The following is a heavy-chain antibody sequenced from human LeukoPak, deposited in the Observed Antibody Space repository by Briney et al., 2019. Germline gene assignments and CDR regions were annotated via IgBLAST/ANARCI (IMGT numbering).Heavy chain of an antibody. CDR1: GFTFSNYG. Sequence: GGSLRLPCAASGFTFSNYGMNWVRQAPGQGLEWVSTISDDGSGTYYADSVKGRFTISRDNSKNTLFLQINSLRAEDSAVYYCATDRERDPSVYYLVGGQGTLITVSS. V-gene: IGHV3-23*01. CDR2: ISDDGSGT. CDR3: ATDRERDPSVYYLV. D-gene: IGHD3-22*01. J-gene: IGHJ4*02.